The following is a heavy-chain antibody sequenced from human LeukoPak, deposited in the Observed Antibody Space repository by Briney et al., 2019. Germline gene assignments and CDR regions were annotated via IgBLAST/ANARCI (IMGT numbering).Heavy chain of an antibody. J-gene: IGHJ4*02. CDR1: GGSLSGYY. D-gene: IGHD3-16*01. CDR2: INHSGST. CDR3: AREGAKFDS. Sequence: SETLSLTCAVYGGSLSGYYWSWIRQPPGKGLEWIGEINHSGSTNYNPSLKSRVTISVDTSKNQFSLKLSSVTAADTAVYYCAREGAKFDSWGQGTLVTVSS. V-gene: IGHV4-34*01.